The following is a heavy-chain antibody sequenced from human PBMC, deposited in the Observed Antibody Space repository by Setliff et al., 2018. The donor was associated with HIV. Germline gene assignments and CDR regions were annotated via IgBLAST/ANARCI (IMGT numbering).Heavy chain of an antibody. Sequence: SETLSLTCTVSGGSISSSNYYWGWIRQPPGKGLEWIGNFYYSGSSHYNPSLKSRVTISVDTSKNQFSLKLISVSAADTAVYYCAKLLPAADMAREIDSWGQGTLVTVSS. V-gene: IGHV4-39*01. D-gene: IGHD2-2*01. J-gene: IGHJ4*02. CDR2: FYYSGSS. CDR3: AKLLPAADMAREIDS. CDR1: GGSISSSNYY.